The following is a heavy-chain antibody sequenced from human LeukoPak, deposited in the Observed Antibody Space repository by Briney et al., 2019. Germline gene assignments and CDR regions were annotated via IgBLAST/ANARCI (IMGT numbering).Heavy chain of an antibody. CDR3: ASTRIAARRLVRYYMDV. V-gene: IGHV4-59*01. Sequence: SETMSLTCTVAGASISSYYRSWIRQPPGKRLEWIGSIYYSGSTNYNPSLKSRVTISVDTSKNQFSLKLSSVTAADTAVYYCASTRIAARRLVRYYMDVWGNGTTVTVSS. CDR2: IYYSGST. J-gene: IGHJ6*03. D-gene: IGHD6-6*01. CDR1: GASISSYY.